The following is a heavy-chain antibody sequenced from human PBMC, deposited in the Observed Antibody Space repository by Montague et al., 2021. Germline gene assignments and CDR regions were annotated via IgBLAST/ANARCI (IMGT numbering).Heavy chain of an antibody. J-gene: IGHJ6*02. CDR2: IYYSGST. Sequence: SETLSLTCTVSGGSISSSSYYWGWIRQPPGKGLEWIGSIYYSGSTYYNPSLKSRVTISVDTSKNQFSLKLSSVTGADTAVYYCARHVIGNYGMDVWGQGTTVTVSS. V-gene: IGHV4-39*01. CDR3: ARHVIGNYGMDV. CDR1: GGSISSSSYY. D-gene: IGHD3-16*02.